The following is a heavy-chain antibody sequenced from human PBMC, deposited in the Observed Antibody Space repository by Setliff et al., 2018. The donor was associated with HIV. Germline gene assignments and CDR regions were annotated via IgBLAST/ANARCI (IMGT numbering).Heavy chain of an antibody. V-gene: IGHV4-39*01. Sequence: SETLSLTCTISGGSISSDSYYWGWIRQPPGKGLEWIGSIYYSGSTYYNPSLKSRVSISVDTSKNHFSLKLASVTAADTAVYYCARQGTFYYGSGSLGYCGQGTLVTVSS. CDR2: IYYSGST. J-gene: IGHJ4*02. D-gene: IGHD3-10*01. CDR3: ARQGTFYYGSGSLGY. CDR1: GGSISSDSYY.